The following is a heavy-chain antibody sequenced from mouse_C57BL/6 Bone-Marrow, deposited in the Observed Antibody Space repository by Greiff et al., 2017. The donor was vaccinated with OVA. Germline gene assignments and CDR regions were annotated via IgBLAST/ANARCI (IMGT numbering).Heavy chain of an antibody. CDR2: IWSGGST. CDR3: ARGRTTVVATGAMDY. V-gene: IGHV2-2*01. D-gene: IGHD1-1*01. CDR1: GFSLTSYG. Sequence: QVQLKESGPGLVQPSQSLSITCTVSGFSLTSYGVHWVRQSPGKGLEWLGVIWSGGSTDYNAAFISRLSISKDNSKSQVFFKMNSLQADDTAIYYCARGRTTVVATGAMDYWGQGTSVTVSS. J-gene: IGHJ4*01.